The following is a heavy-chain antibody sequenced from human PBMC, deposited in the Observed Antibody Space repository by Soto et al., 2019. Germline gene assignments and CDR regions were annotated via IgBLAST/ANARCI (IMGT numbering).Heavy chain of an antibody. CDR3: ARVVLHRWLQLPSWLTYFDY. Sequence: PSETLSLTCTVSGGSISSSSYYWGWIRQPPGKGLEWIGSIYYSGSTYYNPSLKSRVTISVDTSKNQFSLKLSSVTAADTAVYYCARVVLHRWLQLPSWLTYFDYWGQGTLVTVSS. J-gene: IGHJ4*02. CDR1: GGSISSSSYY. D-gene: IGHD5-12*01. V-gene: IGHV4-39*01. CDR2: IYYSGST.